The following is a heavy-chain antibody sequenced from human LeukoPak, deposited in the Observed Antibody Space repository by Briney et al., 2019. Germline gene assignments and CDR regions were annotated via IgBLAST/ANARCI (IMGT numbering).Heavy chain of an antibody. CDR1: GGSISSGGYY. CDR2: IYHSGST. Sequence: SETLSLTCTVSGGSISSGGYYWSWIRQPPGKGLEWIGYIYHSGSTYYNPSLKSRVTISVDRSKNQFSLKLSSVTAADTAVYYCARAYGYSSSWYYFDYWGQGTLVTVSS. CDR3: ARAYGYSSSWYYFDY. V-gene: IGHV4-30-2*01. J-gene: IGHJ4*02. D-gene: IGHD6-13*01.